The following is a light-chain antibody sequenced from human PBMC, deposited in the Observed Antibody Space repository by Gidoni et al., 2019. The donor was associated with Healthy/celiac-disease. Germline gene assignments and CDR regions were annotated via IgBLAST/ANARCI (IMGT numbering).Light chain of an antibody. CDR1: QSVSSSY. Sequence: EIELTQSPGTLSLSPGERATLSCRARQSVSSSYLAWYQPKAGHAPRLLIYGASSRATGIPDRFSGSGSGTAFTLTISRLEPEDFAVYYCQQYGSSSWTFGQXTKVEIK. J-gene: IGKJ1*01. CDR3: QQYGSSSWT. CDR2: GAS. V-gene: IGKV3-20*01.